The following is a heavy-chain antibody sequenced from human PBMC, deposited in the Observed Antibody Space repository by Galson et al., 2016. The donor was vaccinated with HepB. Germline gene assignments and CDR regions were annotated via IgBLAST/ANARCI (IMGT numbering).Heavy chain of an antibody. J-gene: IGHJ6*03. CDR1: GFTFSYYA. CDR2: ISGSGGGT. Sequence: SLRLSCAASGFTFSYYAMSWVRQAPGKGLEWVSAISGSGGGTKYADSVKGRFTISRDNSKNTLYLQMNSLRAEDTAVYYWVRIGYYYYYMDVWGKGTTVTVSS. D-gene: IGHD3-10*01. CDR3: VRIGYYYYYMDV. V-gene: IGHV3-23*01.